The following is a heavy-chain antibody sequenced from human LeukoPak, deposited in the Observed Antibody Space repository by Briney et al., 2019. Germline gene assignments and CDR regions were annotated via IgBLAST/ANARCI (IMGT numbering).Heavy chain of an antibody. CDR3: VRQLIAVAGATDAFDI. CDR2: INHSGST. Sequence: PSETLSLTCAVYGGSFSGYYWSWIRQPPGKGLEWIGEINHSGSTNYNPSLKSRVTISVDTSKNQFSLKLSSVTAADTAVYYCVRQLIAVAGATDAFDIWGQGTMVTVSS. J-gene: IGHJ3*02. V-gene: IGHV4-34*01. CDR1: GGSFSGYY. D-gene: IGHD6-19*01.